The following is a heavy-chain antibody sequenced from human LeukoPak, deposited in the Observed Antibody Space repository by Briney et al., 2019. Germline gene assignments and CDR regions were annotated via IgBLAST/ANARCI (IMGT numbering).Heavy chain of an antibody. CDR2: IVVGSGNT. J-gene: IGHJ3*02. CDR1: GFTFTSSA. D-gene: IGHD3-22*01. Sequence: GTSVKVSCKASGFTFTSSAMQWVRQARGQRLEWIGWIVVGSGNTNYAQKFQERVTITRDMSTSTAYMELSSLRSEDTAVYYCAAVEPNSSAARSNAFDIWGQGTMVTVSS. V-gene: IGHV1-58*02. CDR3: AAVEPNSSAARSNAFDI.